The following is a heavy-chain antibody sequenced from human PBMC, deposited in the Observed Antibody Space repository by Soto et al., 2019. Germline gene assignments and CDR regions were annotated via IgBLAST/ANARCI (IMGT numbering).Heavy chain of an antibody. D-gene: IGHD3-3*01. J-gene: IGHJ4*02. CDR2: IKSKTDGGTT. CDR3: TTGYDFWSGYMSR. V-gene: IGHV3-15*07. Sequence: GGSLRLSCAASGFTFSNALMNWVRQAPGKGLEWVGRIKSKTDGGTTDYAAPVKGRFTISRDDSKNTLYLQMNSLKTEDTAVYYCTTGYDFWSGYMSRWGQGTLVTVSS. CDR1: GFTFSNAL.